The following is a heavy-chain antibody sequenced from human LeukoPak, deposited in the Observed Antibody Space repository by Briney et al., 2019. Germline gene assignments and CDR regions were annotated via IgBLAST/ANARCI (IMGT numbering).Heavy chain of an antibody. CDR1: GGSVSSGSYY. D-gene: IGHD3-10*01. J-gene: IGHJ4*02. CDR3: ARDSFSSGIDY. Sequence: SETLSLTCTVSGGSVSSGSYYWSWIRQPPGKGLEWIGYIYYSGSTNYNPSLKSRVTISVDTSENQLSLKLSSVTAADTAVYYCARDSFSSGIDYWGQGTLVTVSS. CDR2: IYYSGST. V-gene: IGHV4-61*01.